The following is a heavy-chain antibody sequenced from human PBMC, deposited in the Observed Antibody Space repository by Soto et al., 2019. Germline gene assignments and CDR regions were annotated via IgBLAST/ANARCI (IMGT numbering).Heavy chain of an antibody. CDR3: AREQGSRMYYYYGMDV. Sequence: GGSLRLSCAASGVTFSRYAMHWVRQAPGKGLEWVAVISYDGSNKYYVDSVKGRFTISRDNSKNTLYLQMNSLRAEDTAVYYCAREQGSRMYYYYGMDVWGQGTTVTVSS. CDR2: ISYDGSNK. D-gene: IGHD3-10*01. V-gene: IGHV3-30-3*01. J-gene: IGHJ6*02. CDR1: GVTFSRYA.